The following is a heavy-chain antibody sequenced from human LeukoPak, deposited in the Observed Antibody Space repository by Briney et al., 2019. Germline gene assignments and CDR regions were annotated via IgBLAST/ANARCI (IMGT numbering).Heavy chain of an antibody. CDR1: GFTFSSYG. V-gene: IGHV3-30*18. CDR2: ISYDGSNK. CDR3: AKDDDIRGGYGMDV. J-gene: IGHJ6*02. Sequence: QSGGSLRLSCAASGFTFSSYGMHWARQAPGKGLEWVAVISYDGSNKYYADSVKGRFTISRDNSKNTLYLQMNSLRAEDTAVYYCAKDDDIRGGYGMDVWGQGTTVTVSS. D-gene: IGHD1-1*01.